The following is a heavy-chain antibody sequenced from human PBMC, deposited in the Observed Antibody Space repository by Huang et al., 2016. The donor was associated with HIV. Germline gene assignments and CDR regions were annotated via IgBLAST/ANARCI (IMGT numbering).Heavy chain of an antibody. CDR3: AKGGSAAAVLDF. CDR1: GFTFSSYG. V-gene: IGHV3-30*18. D-gene: IGHD6-13*01. CDR2: ISYDGKTK. J-gene: IGHJ4*02. Sequence: QVQLVESGGGVVQPGRSLRISCAASGFTFSSYGMNWVRQAPGKGLEWVAVISYDGKTKYYADSVKGRFSSSRDNSKTTVYLQLNRLRVEDTAVYYCAKGGSAAAVLDFWGQGTLVTVSS.